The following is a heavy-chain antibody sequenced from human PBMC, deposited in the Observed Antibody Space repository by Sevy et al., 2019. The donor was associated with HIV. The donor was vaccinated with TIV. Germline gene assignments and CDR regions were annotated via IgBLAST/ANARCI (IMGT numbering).Heavy chain of an antibody. CDR1: GFGFSGTW. V-gene: IGHV3-7*04. D-gene: IGHD3-10*01. J-gene: IGHJ4*02. CDR2: ISPEGSRI. Sequence: GGSLRLSCAASGFGFSGTWMNWVRQAPGKGLEWVAIISPEGSRIDYADSVKGRLIISRDNANSSVSLQMNSLRVEDMGVYYCAKDRGRKTFDYWGQGALVTVSS. CDR3: AKDRGRKTFDY.